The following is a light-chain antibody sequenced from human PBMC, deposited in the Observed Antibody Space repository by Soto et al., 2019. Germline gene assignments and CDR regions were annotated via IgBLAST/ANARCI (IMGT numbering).Light chain of an antibody. Sequence: QSALTQPRSVSGSPRQSVTISCTGTSSDVGNYNYVSWYQQHPGKAPKLMIYDVNKRPSGVPDRFSGSKSGNTASLTISGLQAEDEADYYCCSYAGSYTFLFGGGTKLTVL. CDR1: SSDVGNYNY. CDR3: CSYAGSYTFL. V-gene: IGLV2-11*01. J-gene: IGLJ2*01. CDR2: DVN.